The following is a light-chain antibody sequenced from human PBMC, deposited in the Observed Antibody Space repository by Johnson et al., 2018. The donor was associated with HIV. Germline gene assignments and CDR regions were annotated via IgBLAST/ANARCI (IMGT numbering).Light chain of an antibody. J-gene: IGLJ1*01. CDR3: ATWDTSLSTGGV. CDR1: SSNIGNNY. Sequence: QSALTQPPSVSAAPGQKVTISCSGGSSNIGNNYVSWYQQLPGTAPKLLIYDNNKRPSGIPDRFSGSKSGTSATLDITGLQTGDEADYYCATWDTSLSTGGVFGTGTKVTVL. V-gene: IGLV1-51*01. CDR2: DNN.